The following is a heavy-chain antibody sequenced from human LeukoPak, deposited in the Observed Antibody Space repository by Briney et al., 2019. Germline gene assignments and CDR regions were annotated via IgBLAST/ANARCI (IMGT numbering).Heavy chain of an antibody. V-gene: IGHV4-59*08. Sequence: SETLSLTCTVSGGSISSYYSSWIRQPPGKGLEWIGYIYYSGSTNYNPSLKSRVTISVDTSKNQFSLKLSSVTAADTAVYYCARQQWLAYDHWGQGTLVTVSS. J-gene: IGHJ4*02. CDR2: IYYSGST. CDR3: ARQQWLAYDH. D-gene: IGHD6-19*01. CDR1: GGSISSYY.